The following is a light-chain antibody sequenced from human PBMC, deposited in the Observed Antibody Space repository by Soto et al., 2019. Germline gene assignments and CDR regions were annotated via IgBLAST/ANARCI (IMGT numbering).Light chain of an antibody. CDR3: QQYDILPIT. J-gene: IGKJ5*01. V-gene: IGKV1-33*01. CDR1: QDINIY. CDR2: DAS. Sequence: DIQMTQSPSSLFASVGDRVTITCQATQDINIYLNWYQQKPGKAPNLLIYDASNLEIGVPSMFSGRGSGTHFTFTISILQTEDIGTYYCQQYDILPITFGQGTRLEIK.